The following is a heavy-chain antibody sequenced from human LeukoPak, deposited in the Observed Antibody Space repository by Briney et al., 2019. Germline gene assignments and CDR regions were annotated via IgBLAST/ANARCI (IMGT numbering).Heavy chain of an antibody. V-gene: IGHV1-2*02. CDR3: ARAKVEMATIPHY. D-gene: IGHD5-24*01. CDR1: GYTFTGYY. Sequence: ASVKVSCKASGYTFTGYYMHWVRQAPGQGLEWMRWINPNSGGTNYAQKFQGRVTMTRDTSISTAYMELSRLRSDDTAVYYCARAKVEMATIPHYWGQGTLATVSS. CDR2: INPNSGGT. J-gene: IGHJ4*02.